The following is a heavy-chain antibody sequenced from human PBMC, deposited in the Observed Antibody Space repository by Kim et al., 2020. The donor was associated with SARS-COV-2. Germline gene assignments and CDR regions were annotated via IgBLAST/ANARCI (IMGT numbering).Heavy chain of an antibody. Sequence: DPVKGRFTISRDNSKNTLYLQMNSLRAEDTAVYYCARDNYGDYYYGMDVWGQGTTVTVSS. J-gene: IGHJ6*02. CDR3: ARDNYGDYYYGMDV. D-gene: IGHD4-17*01. V-gene: IGHV3-53*01.